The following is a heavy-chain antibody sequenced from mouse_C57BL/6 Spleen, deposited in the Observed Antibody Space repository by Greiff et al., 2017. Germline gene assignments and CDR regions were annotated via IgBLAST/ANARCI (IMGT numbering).Heavy chain of an antibody. CDR1: GYTFTSYW. Sequence: QVQLQQPGAELVRPGSSVKLSCKASGYTFTSYWMDWVKQRPGQGLEWIGNIYPSDSETHYNQKFKDKATLTVDKSSSTAYMQLCSLTSEDYAVYYCARRATVVATRWYFDVRGTGTTVTVSS. D-gene: IGHD1-1*01. J-gene: IGHJ1*03. CDR2: IYPSDSET. CDR3: ARRATVVATRWYFDV. V-gene: IGHV1-61*01.